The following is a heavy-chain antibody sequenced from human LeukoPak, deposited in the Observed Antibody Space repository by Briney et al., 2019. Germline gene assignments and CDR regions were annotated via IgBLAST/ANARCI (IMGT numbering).Heavy chain of an antibody. CDR3: SRGLDSRKLGY. D-gene: IGHD3-22*01. Sequence: SETLSLTCTVSGASLSSDDQYWNWIRQSPRKGLEWIGSIHPSGVLYNNPSLESRFTISIDTSKNQFSLNLNSVTAADTAVYFCSRGLDSRKLGYWGQGTLVTVSS. J-gene: IGHJ4*02. CDR1: GASLSSDDQY. V-gene: IGHV4-31*03. CDR2: IHPSGVL.